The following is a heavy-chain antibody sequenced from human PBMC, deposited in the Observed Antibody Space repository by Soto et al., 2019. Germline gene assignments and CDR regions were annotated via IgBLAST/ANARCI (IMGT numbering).Heavy chain of an antibody. Sequence: SETLSLTCAVYGVSFSGYYWSWIRQPPGKGLEWIGEINHSGSTNYNPSLKSRVTISVDTSKNQFSLRLNSVTAADAAVYYCATDGRGYTSPFDFWGQGIMVTVSS. V-gene: IGHV4-34*01. J-gene: IGHJ4*02. CDR1: GVSFSGYY. CDR2: INHSGST. D-gene: IGHD3-22*01. CDR3: ATDGRGYTSPFDF.